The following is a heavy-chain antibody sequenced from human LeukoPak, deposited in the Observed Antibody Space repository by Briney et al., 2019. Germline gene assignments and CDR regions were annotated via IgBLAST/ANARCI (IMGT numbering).Heavy chain of an antibody. V-gene: IGHV5-51*01. D-gene: IGHD6-13*01. J-gene: IGHJ6*02. Sequence: GESLKISCKGSGYSFTSYWIGWVRQMPGKGLEWMGIIYLGDSDTRYSPSFQGQVTISADKSISTAYLQWSSLKASDTAMYYCAGNIAAAGTKSYYYGMDVWGQGTTVTVSS. CDR1: GYSFTSYW. CDR2: IYLGDSDT. CDR3: AGNIAAAGTKSYYYGMDV.